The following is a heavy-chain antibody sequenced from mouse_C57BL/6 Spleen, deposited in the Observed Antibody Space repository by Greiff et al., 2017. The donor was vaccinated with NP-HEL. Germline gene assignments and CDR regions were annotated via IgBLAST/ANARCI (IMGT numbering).Heavy chain of an antibody. D-gene: IGHD2-3*01. Sequence: QVQLQQPGAELVKPGASVKMSCKASGYTFTSYWITWVKQRPGQGLEWIGDIYPGSGSTNYNEKFKSKATLTVDTSSSTAYIQLSRLTSEDSAVYDCARGYDGYYVDWGQGTTLTVSS. CDR3: ARGYDGYYVD. J-gene: IGHJ2*01. V-gene: IGHV1-55*01. CDR1: GYTFTSYW. CDR2: IYPGSGST.